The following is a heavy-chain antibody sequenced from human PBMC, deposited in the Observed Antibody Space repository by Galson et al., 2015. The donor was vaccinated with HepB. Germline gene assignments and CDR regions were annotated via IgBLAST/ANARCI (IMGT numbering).Heavy chain of an antibody. J-gene: IGHJ6*02. CDR2: IDWDDDK. CDR3: ARILGWERVATIGRRVTYGMDV. V-gene: IGHV2-70*11. CDR1: GFSLSTSGMC. Sequence: PALVKPTQTLTLTCTFSGFSLSTSGMCVSWIRQPPGKALEWLARIDWDDDKYYSTSLKTRLTISKDTSKNQVVLTMTNMDPVDTATYYCARILGWERVATIGRRVTYGMDVWGQGTTVTVSS. D-gene: IGHD5-12*01.